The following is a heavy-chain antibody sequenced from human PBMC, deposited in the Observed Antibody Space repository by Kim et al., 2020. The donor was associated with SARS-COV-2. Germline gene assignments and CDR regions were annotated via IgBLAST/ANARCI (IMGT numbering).Heavy chain of an antibody. CDR1: GGSISSSSYY. J-gene: IGHJ6*02. Sequence: SETLSLTCTVSGGSISSSSYYWGWIRQPPGKGLEWIGCIYYSGSTYYNPSLKSRGTISVTTSRNQFSVKLSSVTAADTAVYYCVGGSYSVLDVWGQGTTGAVSS. CDR3: VGGSYSVLDV. V-gene: IGHV4-39*01. CDR2: IYYSGST. D-gene: IGHD1-26*01.